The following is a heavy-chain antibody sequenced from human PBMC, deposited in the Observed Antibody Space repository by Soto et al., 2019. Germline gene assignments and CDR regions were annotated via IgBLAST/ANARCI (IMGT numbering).Heavy chain of an antibody. Sequence: SVKVSCKASGDTFSNYAICWVRQAPGQGLEWIGGIIPILGSANYAQKFQGRVTISADGSTNTANLELSSLRSEDTAVYYCARLKVGTTTDYYYGMDVWGQGTTVTVSS. D-gene: IGHD1-26*01. J-gene: IGHJ6*02. CDR3: ARLKVGTTTDYYYGMDV. CDR2: IIPILGSA. CDR1: GDTFSNYA. V-gene: IGHV1-69*13.